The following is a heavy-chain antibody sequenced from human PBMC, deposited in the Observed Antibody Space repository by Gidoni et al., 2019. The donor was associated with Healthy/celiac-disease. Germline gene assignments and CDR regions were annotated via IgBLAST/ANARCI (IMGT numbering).Heavy chain of an antibody. CDR1: GGSLRSGDYS. CDR2: IYYSGST. Sequence: QVQLQASGPGLVQPSQTLSLPCTVSGGSLRSGDYSWSWIRPPPGKGLEWIGYIYYSGSTYYNPSLKSRVTISVDTSKNQFSRKLSSVTAADTAVYDCARAGVVVVAATPNYYYGMDVWGQGTTVTVSS. CDR3: ARAGVVVVAATPNYYYGMDV. V-gene: IGHV4-30-4*01. J-gene: IGHJ6*02. D-gene: IGHD2-15*01.